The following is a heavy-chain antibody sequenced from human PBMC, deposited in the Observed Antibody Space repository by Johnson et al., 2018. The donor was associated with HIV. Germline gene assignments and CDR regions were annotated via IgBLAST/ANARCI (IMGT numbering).Heavy chain of an antibody. V-gene: IGHV3-20*04. CDR3: ARDGVYCCGDCKASDI. Sequence: VQLVESGGGLVQPGGSLRLSCAASRFTVGSYDMSWVRQAPGKGLEWVSGIYWNGGRTAYADSVKGRFTISRDNAKNSLYLQMNSLRVEDTALYCCARDGVYCCGDCKASDIWGQGTMVTVSS. D-gene: IGHD2-21*02. J-gene: IGHJ3*02. CDR2: IYWNGGRT. CDR1: RFTVGSYD.